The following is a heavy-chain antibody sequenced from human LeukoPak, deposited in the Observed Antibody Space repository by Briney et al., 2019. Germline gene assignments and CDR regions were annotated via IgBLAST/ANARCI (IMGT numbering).Heavy chain of an antibody. CDR3: ARDGAPGGVAYFDY. J-gene: IGHJ4*02. V-gene: IGHV4-59*01. CDR1: GGSINRYY. D-gene: IGHD3-16*01. Sequence: SETLSLTCTVSGGSINRYYWSWIRQPPGKGLEWIGYVSYTGGTNYNPSLRSRVTISLDTSKNHLSLNLRSVSAADTAVYYCARDGAPGGVAYFDYWGQGILVTVSS. CDR2: VSYTGGT.